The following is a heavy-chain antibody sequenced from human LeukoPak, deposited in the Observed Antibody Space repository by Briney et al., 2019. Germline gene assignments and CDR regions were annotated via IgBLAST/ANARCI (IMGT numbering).Heavy chain of an antibody. CDR3: ARATNYDYVWGSFDY. CDR2: INHSGST. Sequence: PSETLSLTCAVYGGSFSGYYWSWIRQPPGKGLEWIGEINHSGSTNYNPSLKSRVTISVDTSKNQFSLKLSSVTAADTAVYYCARATNYDYVWGSFDYWGQGTLVTVSS. J-gene: IGHJ4*02. V-gene: IGHV4-34*01. D-gene: IGHD3-16*01. CDR1: GGSFSGYY.